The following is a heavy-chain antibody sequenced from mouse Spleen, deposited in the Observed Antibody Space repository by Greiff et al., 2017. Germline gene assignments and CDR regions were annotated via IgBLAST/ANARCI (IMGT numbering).Heavy chain of an antibody. CDR3: ARERTHSNPYAMDY. J-gene: IGHJ4*01. CDR1: GFTFSDYY. V-gene: IGHV5-16*01. Sequence: EVKVVESEGGLVQPGSSMKLSCTASGFTFSDYYMAWVRQVPEKGLEWVANINYDGSSTYYLDSLKSRFIISRDNAKNILYLQMSSLKSEDTATYYCARERTHSNPYAMDYWGQGTSVTVSS. D-gene: IGHD2-5*01. CDR2: INYDGSST.